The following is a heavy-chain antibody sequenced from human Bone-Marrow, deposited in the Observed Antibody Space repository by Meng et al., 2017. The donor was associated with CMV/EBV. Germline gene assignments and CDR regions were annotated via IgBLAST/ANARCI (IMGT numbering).Heavy chain of an antibody. CDR3: ARDVGSGYYGVFNWFDP. V-gene: IGHV1-18*01. CDR1: GGTFSSYA. Sequence: ASVKVSCKASGGTFSSYAISWVRQAPGQGLEWMGWISAYNGNTNYAQKLQGRVTMTTDTSTSTAYMELRSLRSDDTAVYYCARDVGSGYYGVFNWFDPWGQGPLVTVSS. CDR2: ISAYNGNT. D-gene: IGHD3-22*01. J-gene: IGHJ5*02.